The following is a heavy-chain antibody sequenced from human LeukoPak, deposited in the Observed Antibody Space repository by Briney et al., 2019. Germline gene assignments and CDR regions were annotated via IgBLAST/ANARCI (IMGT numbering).Heavy chain of an antibody. J-gene: IGHJ4*02. CDR3: ARLIEVAGTYRGHFDY. Sequence: SETLSLTCTLSGGSISTYYWSWIRQPPGKGLEWIGYIYYSGSTNYNPSLMSRLTISVETSKNQFALKLSSVTAADTAVYYCARLIEVAGTYRGHFDYWGQGALVTVSS. CDR1: GGSISTYY. CDR2: IYYSGST. D-gene: IGHD6-19*01. V-gene: IGHV4-59*08.